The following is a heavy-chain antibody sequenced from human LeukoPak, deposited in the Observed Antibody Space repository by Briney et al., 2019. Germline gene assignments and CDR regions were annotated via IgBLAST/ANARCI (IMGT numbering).Heavy chain of an antibody. CDR2: LNPNSGGT. CDR1: GYTFTVYY. V-gene: IGHV1-2*02. J-gene: IGHJ6*03. D-gene: IGHD2-15*01. CDR3: ARDLLGYCSGGSCYSGRGYYYYMYV. Sequence: ASVTVSFTASGYTFTVYYIHWVRQPPGQGLEWMGWLNPNSGGTNYSHKFHGRVTMTRDTSISTAYMELSRLRSDDTAVYYCARDLLGYCSGGSCYSGRGYYYYMYVWGKGTTVTISS.